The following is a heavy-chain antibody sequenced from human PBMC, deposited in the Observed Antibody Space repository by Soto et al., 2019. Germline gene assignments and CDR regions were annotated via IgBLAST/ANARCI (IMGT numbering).Heavy chain of an antibody. CDR1: GGTFSSYT. CDR3: ARVYDYVSGTPGCSAP. D-gene: IGHD3-10*01. CDR2: IIPIFGTA. Sequence: VASVKVSCKASGGTFSSYTISWVRQAPGQGLEWMGGIIPIFGTANYAQKFQGRVTITADESTSTAYMELSSLRSEDTAVYYCARVYDYVSGTPGCSAPGGKGTWVPVSS. V-gene: IGHV1-69*13. J-gene: IGHJ4*02.